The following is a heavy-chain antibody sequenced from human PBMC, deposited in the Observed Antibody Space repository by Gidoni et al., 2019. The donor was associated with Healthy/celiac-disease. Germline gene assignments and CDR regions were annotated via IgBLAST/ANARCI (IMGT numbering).Heavy chain of an antibody. CDR2: INAGNGNT. CDR3: ARGDRRDGYNWGGAFDI. CDR1: GYTFTSYA. J-gene: IGHJ3*02. Sequence: QVQLVQSGAEVKKPGASVKGSCKASGYTFTSYAMHWVRQAPGQRLEWMGWINAGNGNTKYSQKFQGRVTITRDTSASTAYMELSSLRSEDTAVYYCARGDRRDGYNWGGAFDIWGQGTMVTVSS. D-gene: IGHD1-1*01. V-gene: IGHV1-3*01.